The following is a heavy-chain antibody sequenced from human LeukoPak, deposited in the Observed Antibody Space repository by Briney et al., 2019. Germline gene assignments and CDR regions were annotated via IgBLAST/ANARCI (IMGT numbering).Heavy chain of an antibody. CDR2: ISYDGSNK. D-gene: IGHD2-2*01. CDR3: ARDTRSSTSH. CDR1: GFTFSSYA. J-gene: IGHJ4*02. Sequence: GGSLRLSCAASGFTFSSYAMHWVRQAPGKGLEWVAVISYDGSNKYYADSVKGRFTISRDNSKNTLYLQMNSLRAEDTAVYYCARDTRSSTSHWGQGTLVTVSS. V-gene: IGHV3-30-3*01.